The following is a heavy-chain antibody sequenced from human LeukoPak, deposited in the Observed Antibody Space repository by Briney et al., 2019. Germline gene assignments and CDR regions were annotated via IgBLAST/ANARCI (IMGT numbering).Heavy chain of an antibody. CDR1: GGSISSYY. V-gene: IGHV4-38-2*02. CDR2: LSHSGST. CDR3: ATDRGGATDFDF. D-gene: IGHD1-26*01. J-gene: IGHJ4*02. Sequence: SETLSLTCTVSGGSISSYYWSWIRQPPGKGLEYIGSLSHSGSTFFNPSLKSRFIISLDTSKNQFSLQLSSVTAADTAMYYCATDRGGATDFDFWGQGTLVTVSS.